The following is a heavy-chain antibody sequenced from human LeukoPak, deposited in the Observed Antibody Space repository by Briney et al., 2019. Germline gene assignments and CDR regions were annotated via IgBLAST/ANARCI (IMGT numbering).Heavy chain of an antibody. CDR3: ARLTTVVTPVGYFDY. CDR1: GGSISSYY. Sequence: SETLSLTCTVSGGSISSYYWSWIRQPPGKGLEWIGYIYYSGSTNYNPSLKSRVTISLDTSKNQFSLKLSSVTAADTAVYYCARLTTVVTPVGYFDYWGQGTLVTVSS. V-gene: IGHV4-59*08. D-gene: IGHD4-23*01. CDR2: IYYSGST. J-gene: IGHJ4*02.